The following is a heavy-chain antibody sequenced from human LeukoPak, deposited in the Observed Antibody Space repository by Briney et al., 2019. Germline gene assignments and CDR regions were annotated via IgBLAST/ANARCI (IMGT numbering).Heavy chain of an antibody. CDR1: GFTFSNYA. CDR3: AKDSGVVVTAIPNY. D-gene: IGHD2-21*02. J-gene: IGHJ4*02. V-gene: IGHV3-23*01. Sequence: PGGSLRLPCAASGFTFSNYAMIWVRQAPGKGLEWVSSISGRGGSTYYAGSVKGRFTISRDNSKNTLSLQMDSLRSEDTAVYYCAKDSGVVVTAIPNYWGQGALVTVSS. CDR2: ISGRGGST.